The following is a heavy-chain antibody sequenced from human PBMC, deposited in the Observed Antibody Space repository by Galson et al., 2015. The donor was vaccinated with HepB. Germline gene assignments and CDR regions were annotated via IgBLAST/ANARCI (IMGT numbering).Heavy chain of an antibody. D-gene: IGHD3-22*01. CDR2: MYYSGST. V-gene: IGHV4-39*07. J-gene: IGHJ4*02. Sequence: LSLSCTVSGGSISSSSHYWGWIRQPPGKGLEWIGSMYYSGSTYYNPSLKSRVTMSVDTSKNQFSLNLRSVTAADTAVYYCARDKFDSSGFDYWGQGTLVTVSS. CDR3: ARDKFDSSGFDY. CDR1: GGSISSSSHY.